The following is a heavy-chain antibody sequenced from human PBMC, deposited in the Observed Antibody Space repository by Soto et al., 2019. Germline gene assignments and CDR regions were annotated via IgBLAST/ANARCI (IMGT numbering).Heavy chain of an antibody. CDR2: IYPGDSDT. Sequence: PGESLKISCKGSGYSFTSYWIGWVRQMPGKGLEWMGIIYPGDSDTRYSPSFQGQVTISADKSISTAYLQWSSLKASDTAMYYCARFTGGYDFSSYFDYWGQGTLVTVSS. J-gene: IGHJ4*02. CDR1: GYSFTSYW. CDR3: ARFTGGYDFSSYFDY. V-gene: IGHV5-51*01. D-gene: IGHD5-12*01.